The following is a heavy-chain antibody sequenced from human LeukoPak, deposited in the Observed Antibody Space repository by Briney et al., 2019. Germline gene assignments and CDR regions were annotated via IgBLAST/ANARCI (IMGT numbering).Heavy chain of an antibody. CDR1: GYTFTSYY. D-gene: IGHD3-16*01. CDR2: INPSGGST. J-gene: IGHJ6*03. V-gene: IGHV1-46*01. Sequence: ASVKVSCKASGYTFTSYYMHWVRQAPGQGLEWMGIINPSGGSTSYAQKFQGRVTMTRDMSTSTVYMGLSSLRSEDTAVYYCARARGGSYYYNYMDVWGKGATVTVSS. CDR3: ARARGGSYYYNYMDV.